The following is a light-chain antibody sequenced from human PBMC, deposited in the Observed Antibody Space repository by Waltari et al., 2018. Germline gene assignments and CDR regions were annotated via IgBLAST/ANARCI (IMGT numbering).Light chain of an antibody. CDR1: APNIGIAS. CDR3: AAWDSRLNGVV. Sequence: QSVLTQPPSASGTPGQRVSLSCSGSAPNIGIASLHRYQQLPGAAPKLLIYIVNRRPSGVPDRFSGSKSGTSASLAISGLQSEDEADYYCAAWDSRLNGVVFGGGTRLTVL. V-gene: IGLV1-44*01. CDR2: IVN. J-gene: IGLJ2*01.